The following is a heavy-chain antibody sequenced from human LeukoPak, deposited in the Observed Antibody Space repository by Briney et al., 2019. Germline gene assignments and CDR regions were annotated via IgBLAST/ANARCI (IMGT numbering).Heavy chain of an antibody. CDR2: ISYDGSNK. Sequence: GGSLRLSCAASGFTFSSYAMHWVRQAPGKGLEWVAVISYDGSNKYYADSVKGRFTISRDNSKNTLYLQMNSLRAEDTAVYYCARTGYDILTGYYSYWGQGTLVTVSS. D-gene: IGHD3-9*01. V-gene: IGHV3-30*04. J-gene: IGHJ4*02. CDR3: ARTGYDILTGYYSY. CDR1: GFTFSSYA.